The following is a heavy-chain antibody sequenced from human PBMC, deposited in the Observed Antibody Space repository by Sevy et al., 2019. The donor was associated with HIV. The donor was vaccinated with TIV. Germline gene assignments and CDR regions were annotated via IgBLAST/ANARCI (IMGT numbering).Heavy chain of an antibody. D-gene: IGHD6-19*01. CDR2: IKQDGSEK. J-gene: IGHJ6*03. CDR1: GFTFSSYW. CDR3: ARGAAGTRESYYYYMDV. V-gene: IGHV3-7*03. Sequence: GGSLRLSCAASGFTFSSYWMSWVRQAPGKGLEWVANIKQDGSEKYYVDSVKGRFTISRANAKNSLYLQMNSLRAEDTAVYYCARGAAGTRESYYYYMDVWGKGTTVTVSS.